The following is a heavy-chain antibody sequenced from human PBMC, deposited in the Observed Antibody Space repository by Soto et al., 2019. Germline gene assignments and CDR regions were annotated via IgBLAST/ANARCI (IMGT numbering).Heavy chain of an antibody. Sequence: PSETLSLTCTVSGGSISSGGYYWSWIRQHPGKGQEWIGYIYYSGSTYYNPSLKSRVTISVDTSKNQFSLKLSSVTAADTAVYYCARVPRQSRHFDYWGQGTLVTVSS. CDR2: IYYSGST. CDR1: GGSISSGGYY. V-gene: IGHV4-31*03. J-gene: IGHJ4*02. CDR3: ARVPRQSRHFDY.